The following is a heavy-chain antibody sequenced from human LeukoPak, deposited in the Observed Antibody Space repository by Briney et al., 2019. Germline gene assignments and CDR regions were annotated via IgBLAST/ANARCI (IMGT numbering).Heavy chain of an antibody. J-gene: IGHJ6*03. CDR1: GYSFTNYG. D-gene: IGHD6-19*01. V-gene: IGHV1-18*01. Sequence: GESLKISCKGSGYSFTNYGITWVRQAPGQGLEWMGWISAYNGNTNYAQKLQGRVTMTTDTSTSTAYMELRSLRSDDTAVYYCARSPGGGQWLGNYYYYYYMDVWGKGTTVTISS. CDR3: ARSPGGGQWLGNYYYYYYMDV. CDR2: ISAYNGNT.